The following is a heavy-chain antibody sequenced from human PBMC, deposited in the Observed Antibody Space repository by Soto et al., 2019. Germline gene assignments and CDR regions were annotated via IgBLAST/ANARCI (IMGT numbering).Heavy chain of an antibody. D-gene: IGHD3-3*01. CDR1: GGSISSYY. V-gene: IGHV4-59*01. J-gene: IGHJ2*01. CDR3: ARDGGVRTRDWYFDL. Sequence: QVQLQESGPGLVKPSETLSLTCTVSGGSISSYYWSWIRQPPGKGLAWVGYIYYSGSTNYNPSLQRRLTISVDTSKNQCCLKLRSVTAADTAVSYFARDGGVRTRDWYFDLWGRGTLVTVSS. CDR2: IYYSGST.